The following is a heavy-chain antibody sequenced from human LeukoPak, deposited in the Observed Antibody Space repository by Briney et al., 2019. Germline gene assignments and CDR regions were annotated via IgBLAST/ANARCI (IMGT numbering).Heavy chain of an antibody. V-gene: IGHV4-61*01. Sequence: PSQTLSLTCTVSGGSISSGTYYWSWIRQSPGKGLEWIGHIYYSGSTKYNPSLKSRVTISADTSKNQFSLKLNSVTAADTAVYYCARGAENQLLTWFDLWGQGTLVTVSS. CDR2: IYYSGST. CDR3: ARGAENQLLTWFDL. J-gene: IGHJ5*02. CDR1: GGSISSGTYY. D-gene: IGHD2-2*01.